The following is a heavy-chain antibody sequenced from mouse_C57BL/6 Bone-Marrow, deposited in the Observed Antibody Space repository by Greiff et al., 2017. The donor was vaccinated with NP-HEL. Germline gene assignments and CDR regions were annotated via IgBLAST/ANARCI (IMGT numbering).Heavy chain of an antibody. CDR2: IYPGSGST. CDR3: ARRGLRFYYAMDY. D-gene: IGHD1-1*01. Sequence: QVQLKQPGAELVKPGASVKMSCKASGYTFTSYWITWVKQRPGQGLEWIGDIYPGSGSTNYNEKFKSKATLTVDTSSSTAYMQLSSLTSEDSAVYYCARRGLRFYYAMDYWGQGTSVTVSS. J-gene: IGHJ4*01. V-gene: IGHV1-55*01. CDR1: GYTFTSYW.